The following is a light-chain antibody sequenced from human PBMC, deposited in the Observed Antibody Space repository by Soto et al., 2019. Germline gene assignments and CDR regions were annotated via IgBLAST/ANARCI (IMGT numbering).Light chain of an antibody. J-gene: IGLJ2*01. CDR1: SGAVGGYNH. V-gene: IGLV2-8*01. CDR3: SSHAGSNSVI. CDR2: EVT. Sequence: QSALTQPPSASGSPGQSVTIPCTGTSGAVGGYNHVSWYQQNPAEDPKLIIYEVTKRPSGVPDRFSGSKSGNTASLTVSGLQAEDEADYHCSSHAGSNSVIFGGGTKVTVL.